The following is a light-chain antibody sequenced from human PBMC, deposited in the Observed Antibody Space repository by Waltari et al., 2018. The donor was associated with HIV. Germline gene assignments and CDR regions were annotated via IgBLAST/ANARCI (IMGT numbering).Light chain of an antibody. CDR1: SSNIGNNP. J-gene: IGLJ2*01. CDR3: AAWEDRLHGPV. CDR2: STN. Sequence: QSVLTQPPSASGTPGQRVTISCSGSSSNIGNNPVEWYQQFPGTAPKLLIYSTNQRPSGVPDRIAGSMSGTSASLAIGGLQSDDETDYYCAAWEDRLHGPVFGGGTKLTVL. V-gene: IGLV1-44*01.